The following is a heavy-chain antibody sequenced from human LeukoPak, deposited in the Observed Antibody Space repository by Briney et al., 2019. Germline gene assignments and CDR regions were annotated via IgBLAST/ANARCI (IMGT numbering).Heavy chain of an antibody. J-gene: IGHJ4*02. D-gene: IGHD2-8*02. Sequence: PSETLSLTCAVSGGSISSYYWSWIRQPPGKGLEWIGYIYYSGSTYYNPSLKSRVTISVDTSKNQFSLKLSSVTAADTAVYYCARAPGGTGYYFDYWGQGTLVTVSS. CDR3: ARAPGGTGYYFDY. CDR2: IYYSGST. CDR1: GGSISSYY. V-gene: IGHV4-59*08.